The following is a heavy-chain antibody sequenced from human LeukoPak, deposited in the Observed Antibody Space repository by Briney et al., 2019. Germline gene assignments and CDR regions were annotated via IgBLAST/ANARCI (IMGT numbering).Heavy chain of an antibody. J-gene: IGHJ4*02. D-gene: IGHD6-6*01. V-gene: IGHV4-59*11. Sequence: SETLSLTCTVSGGSISSHYWSWIRQPPGKGLEWIGYMYYSGSTNSNPSLKSRVTMSIDTSKNQFSLKLNSVTAADTAVYYCARWGSIAVARFDYWGQGTLVTVSS. CDR3: ARWGSIAVARFDY. CDR1: GGSISSHY. CDR2: MYYSGST.